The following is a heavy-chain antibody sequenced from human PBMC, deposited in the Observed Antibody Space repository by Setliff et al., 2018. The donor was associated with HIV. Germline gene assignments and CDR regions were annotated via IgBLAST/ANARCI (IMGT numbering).Heavy chain of an antibody. D-gene: IGHD3-22*01. CDR2: IDYRTNIA. J-gene: IGHJ4*02. V-gene: IGHV3-48*01. CDR1: GFTFKNYR. CDR3: ARGSWAGYESGGYYHFDF. Sequence: PGGSLRLSCATSGFTFKNYRMNWVRQTPGKGLEWVGDIDYRTNIASYADAVRGRFTISRDNADNSLFLQMNGLRAEDTALYFCARGSWAGYESGGYYHFDFWGQGTLVTVPQ.